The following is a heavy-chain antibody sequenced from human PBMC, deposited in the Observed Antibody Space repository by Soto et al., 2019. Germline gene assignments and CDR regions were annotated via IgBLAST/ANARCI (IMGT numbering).Heavy chain of an antibody. V-gene: IGHV4-4*07. CDR3: ARVAGAKFDF. Sequence: QVQLQESGPGLVKPSGTLSLTCTISGGSINTYYWGWIRQPAGKGLEWIGRIYHSGYTNPNSYLKSRLTMSVDTSKNQFFLRLSSVTAADTAVYYCARVAGAKFDFWGQGILVTVSS. CDR1: GGSINTYY. D-gene: IGHD6-19*01. J-gene: IGHJ4*02. CDR2: IYHSGYT.